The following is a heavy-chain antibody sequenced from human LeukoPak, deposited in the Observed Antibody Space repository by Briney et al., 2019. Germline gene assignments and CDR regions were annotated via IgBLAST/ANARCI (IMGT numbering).Heavy chain of an antibody. J-gene: IGHJ6*02. CDR3: ARGPLDTAMVGYYYYGMDV. CDR1: GGTFSSYA. Sequence: SVKVSCKASGGTFSSYAISWVRQAPGQGLEWMGRIIPILGIANYAQKFQGRVTITADKSTSTAYMELSSLRSEDTAVYYCARGPLDTAMVGYYYYGMDVWGQGTTVTVSS. V-gene: IGHV1-69*04. CDR2: IIPILGIA. D-gene: IGHD5-18*01.